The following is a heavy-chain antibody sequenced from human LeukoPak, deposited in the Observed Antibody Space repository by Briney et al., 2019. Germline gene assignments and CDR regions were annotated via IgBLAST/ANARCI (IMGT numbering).Heavy chain of an antibody. CDR2: INPKNGDP. CDR3: ARDQTYYYDSSAYYSGAFDI. CDR1: GYPFLDYY. J-gene: IGHJ3*02. Sequence: ASVKVSCKTSGYPFLDYYLHWVRQAPGEGLEWMGWINPKNGDPNYAPKFEGRVTMTTDTSISTVYMDLSGLTSDDTAVYYCARDQTYYYDSSAYYSGAFDIWGQGTMVTVSS. V-gene: IGHV1-2*02. D-gene: IGHD3-22*01.